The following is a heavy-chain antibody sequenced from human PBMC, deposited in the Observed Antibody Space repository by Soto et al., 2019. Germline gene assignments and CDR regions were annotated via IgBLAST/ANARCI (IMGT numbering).Heavy chain of an antibody. CDR2: ISSSSSYI. CDR3: ARDSAYYDILTGPLSGYYYYGMDV. CDR1: GFTFSSYS. V-gene: IGHV3-21*01. D-gene: IGHD3-9*01. Sequence: VGSLRLSCAASGFTFSSYSMNWVRQAPGKGLEWVSSISSSSSYIYYADSVKGRFTISRDNAKNSLYLQMNSLRAEDTAVYYCARDSAYYDILTGPLSGYYYYGMDVWGQGTTVTVSS. J-gene: IGHJ6*02.